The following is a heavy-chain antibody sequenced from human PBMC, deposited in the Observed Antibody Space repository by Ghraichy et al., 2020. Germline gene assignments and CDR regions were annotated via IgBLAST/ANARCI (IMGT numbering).Heavy chain of an antibody. Sequence: SETLSLTCAVYGGSFSGYYWSWIRQPPGKGLEWIGEINHSGSTNYNPSLKSRVTISVDTSKNQFSLKLSSVTAADTAVYYCAKAYCSGGSCYHDYWGQGTLVLVSS. CDR2: INHSGST. V-gene: IGHV4-34*01. D-gene: IGHD2-15*01. J-gene: IGHJ4*02. CDR3: AKAYCSGGSCYHDY. CDR1: GGSFSGYY.